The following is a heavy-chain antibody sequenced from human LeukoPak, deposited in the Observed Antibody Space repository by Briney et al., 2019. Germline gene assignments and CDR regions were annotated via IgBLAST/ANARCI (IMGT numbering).Heavy chain of an antibody. CDR3: ARTTLS. Sequence: GGSLRLSCAASGFTFSSYSMNWVRQAPGKGLEWVSVIYSGGSTYYADSVKGRFTISRVNSKNTLYLQMNSLRAEDTAVYYCARTTLSGGQGTLVTVSS. CDR2: IYSGGST. D-gene: IGHD1-1*01. J-gene: IGHJ4*02. V-gene: IGHV3-66*01. CDR1: GFTFSSYS.